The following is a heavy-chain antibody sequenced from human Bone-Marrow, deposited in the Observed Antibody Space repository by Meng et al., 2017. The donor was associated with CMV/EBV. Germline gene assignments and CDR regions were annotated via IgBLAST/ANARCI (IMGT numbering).Heavy chain of an antibody. Sequence: GESLKISCAASGFTFSSYGMHWVRQAPGKGLEWVAFIRYDGSNKYYADSVKGRFTISRDNSKNTLYLQMNSLRAEDTAVYYCAKDPTAGYCSSTSCNGDYFDYWGQGTLVPVSS. CDR2: IRYDGSNK. CDR1: GFTFSSYG. CDR3: AKDPTAGYCSSTSCNGDYFDY. J-gene: IGHJ4*02. D-gene: IGHD2-2*03. V-gene: IGHV3-30*02.